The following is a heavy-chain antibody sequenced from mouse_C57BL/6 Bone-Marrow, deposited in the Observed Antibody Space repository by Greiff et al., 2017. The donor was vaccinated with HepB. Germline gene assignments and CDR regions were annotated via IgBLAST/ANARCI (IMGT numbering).Heavy chain of an antibody. J-gene: IGHJ1*03. CDR1: GYTFTSYG. V-gene: IGHV1-81*01. Sequence: VQVVESGAELARPGASVKLSCKASGYTFTSYGISWVKQRTGQGLEWIGEIYPRSGNTYYNEKFKGKATLTADKSSSTAYMELRSLTSEDSAVYFCAKRGFITTGNWYFDVWGTGTTVTVSS. D-gene: IGHD1-1*01. CDR2: IYPRSGNT. CDR3: AKRGFITTGNWYFDV.